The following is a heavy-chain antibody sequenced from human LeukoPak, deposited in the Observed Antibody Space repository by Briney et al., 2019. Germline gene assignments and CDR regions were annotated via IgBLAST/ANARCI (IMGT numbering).Heavy chain of an antibody. D-gene: IGHD2-15*01. Sequence: GGSLRLSCAASGFKFSYYWMTWVRQAPGKGLECLANIKESGSEKYYVDSVKGRFTISRDNADDLVYLQMNSLRVEDTAVYYCARGWGEKGRCRGGTCNNPQFDYWGQGILVTVSS. CDR1: GFKFSYYW. J-gene: IGHJ4*02. CDR3: ARGWGEKGRCRGGTCNNPQFDY. CDR2: IKESGSEK. V-gene: IGHV3-7*01.